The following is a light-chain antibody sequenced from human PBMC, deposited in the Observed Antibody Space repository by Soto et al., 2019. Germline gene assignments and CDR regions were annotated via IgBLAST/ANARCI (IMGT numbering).Light chain of an antibody. CDR1: QSVGSNY. CDR3: QQYDSSPAT. Sequence: EIVLTQSPGTLSLSPGERATLSCRASQSVGSNYLAWYHQKPGQAPRLLIYGASSRATGIPDRFSGSGSGTDFNLTISRLEPEEFAVFYCQQYDSSPATFGQGTKVEIK. CDR2: GAS. J-gene: IGKJ1*01. V-gene: IGKV3-20*01.